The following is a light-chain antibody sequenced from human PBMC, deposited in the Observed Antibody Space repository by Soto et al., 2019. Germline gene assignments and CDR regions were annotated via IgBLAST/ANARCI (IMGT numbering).Light chain of an antibody. CDR3: QQRSNWPLT. V-gene: IGKV3-11*01. CDR2: DAS. Sequence: EIGLTQSPAARSLSPGERATLSCRASQSVRSYLAWYQQKPGQGPRLLIYDASNRATGIPARFSGSGSGTDFTLSISSLEPEDFAVYYCQQRSNWPLTFGGGTKVDIK. J-gene: IGKJ4*01. CDR1: QSVRSY.